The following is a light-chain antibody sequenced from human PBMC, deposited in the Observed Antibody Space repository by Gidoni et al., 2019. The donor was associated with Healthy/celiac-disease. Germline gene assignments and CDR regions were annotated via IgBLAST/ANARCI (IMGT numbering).Light chain of an antibody. V-gene: IGLV3-1*01. CDR3: QAWDSSTARGV. Sequence: SYELTQPPSVSVSPGQTASITCPGDELGDKYACWYQQKPGQSPVLVIYQDSKRPSGIPERFSGSNSGNTATLTISGTQAMDEADYYCQAWDSSTARGVFGGGTKLTVL. J-gene: IGLJ2*01. CDR2: QDS. CDR1: ELGDKY.